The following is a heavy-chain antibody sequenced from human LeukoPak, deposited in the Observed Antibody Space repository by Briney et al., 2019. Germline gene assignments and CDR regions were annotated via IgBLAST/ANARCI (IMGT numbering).Heavy chain of an antibody. CDR3: AIVVPTGTNLDY. Sequence: ASVKVSCKVSGYTLTELSMHWVRQAPGKGLEWMGGFDPEDGETIYAQKFQGRVTMTEDTSTDTAYMELSSLRSEDTAVYYCAIVVPTGTNLDYWGKGTLVTVSS. V-gene: IGHV1-24*01. D-gene: IGHD1-7*01. J-gene: IGHJ4*02. CDR1: GYTLTELS. CDR2: FDPEDGET.